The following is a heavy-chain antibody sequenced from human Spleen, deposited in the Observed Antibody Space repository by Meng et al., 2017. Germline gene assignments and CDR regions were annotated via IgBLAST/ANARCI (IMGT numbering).Heavy chain of an antibody. CDR1: AYPFTAYY. D-gene: IGHD4-17*01. V-gene: IGHV1-2*06. Sequence: VQVVQSGAGVKGPGAPVHVSCKPSAYPFTAYYLHWVRQAPGQGLEWMGHIIPNSGDTLYAPKFQGRVSMTADTSIGTAYVELRNLRSEDTAVYYCARDEGRSYGDYLGNYWGQGSLVTVSS. CDR2: IIPNSGDT. CDR3: ARDEGRSYGDYLGNY. J-gene: IGHJ4*02.